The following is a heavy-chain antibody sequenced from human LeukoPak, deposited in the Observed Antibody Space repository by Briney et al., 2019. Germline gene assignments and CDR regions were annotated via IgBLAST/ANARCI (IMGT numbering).Heavy chain of an antibody. CDR3: AKRGVVIRVFLVGFHKEAYYFDS. CDR2: VGGGGGGK. V-gene: IGHV3-23*01. J-gene: IGHJ4*02. D-gene: IGHD3-10*01. Sequence: GRSLRLSYPVSALTLTNYGMSSVRQHAGSGLGWLAVVGGGGGGKNYADSVQGRFTISRDNPKNTLYLQMNSLRAEDTAVYFCAKRGVVIRVFLVGFHKEAYYFDSWGQGALVTVSS. CDR1: ALTLTNYG.